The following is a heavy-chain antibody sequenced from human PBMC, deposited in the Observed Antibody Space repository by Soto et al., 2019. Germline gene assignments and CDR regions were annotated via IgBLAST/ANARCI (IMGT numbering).Heavy chain of an antibody. V-gene: IGHV3-43D*04. CDR3: AKDASSTVRCTDSY. D-gene: IGHD3-3*01. Sequence: GGSLRLSCVVSGFSFDDYAMHWDSHAPGKGLEWVALIRWDGGSTNYADSVKGRFTISRDNCKNSLYLQMKSLIAEDTAVYYCAKDASSTVRCTDSYWGQGTPVTVSS. J-gene: IGHJ4*02. CDR2: IRWDGGST. CDR1: GFSFDDYA.